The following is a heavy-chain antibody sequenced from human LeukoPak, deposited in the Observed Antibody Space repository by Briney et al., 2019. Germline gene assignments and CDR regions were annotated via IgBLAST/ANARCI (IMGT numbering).Heavy chain of an antibody. CDR3: ARRYYYDSSGSDGMDF. CDR2: IIPILGIA. Sequence: SVKVSCKASGGTFSSYAISWVRQAPGQGLEWMGRIIPILGIANYAQKFQGRVTITADKSTSTAYMELSSLRSEDTAVYYCARRYYYDSSGSDGMDFWGQGTTVTVSS. J-gene: IGHJ6*02. V-gene: IGHV1-69*04. CDR1: GGTFSSYA. D-gene: IGHD3-22*01.